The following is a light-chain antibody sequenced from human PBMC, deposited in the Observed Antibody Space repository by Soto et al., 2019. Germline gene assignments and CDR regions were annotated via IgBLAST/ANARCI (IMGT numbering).Light chain of an antibody. V-gene: IGLV2-8*01. J-gene: IGLJ1*01. CDR1: SSDVGGYNY. CDR2: EVS. Sequence: LTQPPSASGSPGQSVTISCTGTSSDVGGYNYVSWYQQHPGKAPKLMIYEVSKRPSGVPDRFSGSKSGNTASLTVSGLQAEDEADYYCSSYVGSNNFVFRTGTKVTVL. CDR3: SSYVGSNNFV.